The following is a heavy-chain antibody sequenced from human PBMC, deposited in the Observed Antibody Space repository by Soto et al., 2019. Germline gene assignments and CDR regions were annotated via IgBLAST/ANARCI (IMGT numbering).Heavy chain of an antibody. J-gene: IGHJ4*02. Sequence: EVQLVESGGGLVKPGGSLRLSCAASGFTFSSYSMNWVRQAPGKGLEWVSSISSSSSYIYYADSVKGRVTISRDNAKNSLYLQMNSLRAEDTAVYYCARQSGYSYGEFDYWGQGTLVTVSS. V-gene: IGHV3-21*01. CDR3: ARQSGYSYGEFDY. D-gene: IGHD5-18*01. CDR2: ISSSSSYI. CDR1: GFTFSSYS.